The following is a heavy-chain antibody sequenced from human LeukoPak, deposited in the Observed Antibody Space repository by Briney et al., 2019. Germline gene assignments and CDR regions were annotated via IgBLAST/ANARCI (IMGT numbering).Heavy chain of an antibody. CDR1: GFTFSSYA. V-gene: IGHV3-30-3*01. Sequence: PGRSLRLSCAASGFTFSSYAMHWVRKAPGKGLEWVAVISYDGSNKYYADSVKGRFTISRDNSKNTLYLQMNSLRAEDTAVYYCARNLYCSGGSCSDYWGQGTLVTVSS. D-gene: IGHD2-15*01. CDR3: ARNLYCSGGSCSDY. J-gene: IGHJ4*02. CDR2: ISYDGSNK.